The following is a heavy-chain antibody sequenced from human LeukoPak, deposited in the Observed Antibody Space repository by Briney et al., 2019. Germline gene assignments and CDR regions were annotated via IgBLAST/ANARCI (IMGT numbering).Heavy chain of an antibody. CDR3: AKAYSSSWSNNWFDP. J-gene: IGHJ5*02. CDR1: GFTFSSYG. V-gene: IGHV3-30*18. Sequence: GRSLRLSCAASGFTFSSYGMHWVRQAPGKGLEWVAVISYDGSNKYYADSVKGRFTISRDYSKNTLYLQMNSLRAEDTAVYYCAKAYSSSWSNNWFDPWGQGTLVTVSS. CDR2: ISYDGSNK. D-gene: IGHD6-13*01.